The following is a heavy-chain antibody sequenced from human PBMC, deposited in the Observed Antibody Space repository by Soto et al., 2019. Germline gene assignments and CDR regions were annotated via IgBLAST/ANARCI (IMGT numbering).Heavy chain of an antibody. J-gene: IGHJ4*02. V-gene: IGHV5-51*01. CDR1: GYMFTNYW. Sequence: GESLKISCNGSGYMFTNYWIGWVRQMPGKGLEWMGIIHGGDSNTRYSPSFDGQVTISTDKSINTAYLQWSSLKASDTAMYYCARRVTSSTGWDYWGQGTLVTVSS. CDR3: ARRVTSSTGWDY. D-gene: IGHD6-19*01. CDR2: IHGGDSNT.